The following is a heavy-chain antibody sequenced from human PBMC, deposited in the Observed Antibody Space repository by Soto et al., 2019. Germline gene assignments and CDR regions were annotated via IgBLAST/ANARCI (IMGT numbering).Heavy chain of an antibody. Sequence: EVQLVESGGGLVKPGGSLRLSCAASGFTFSSYSMNWVRQAPGKGLEWVSSISSSSSYIYYADSVKGRITISRDNAKNPLYMQLKCLRAEATAVYYCGRDPGAMIVVVKYDAFDIWGHRTMVTVSS. J-gene: IGHJ3*02. V-gene: IGHV3-21*01. CDR3: GRDPGAMIVVVKYDAFDI. CDR1: GFTFSSYS. CDR2: ISSSSSYI. D-gene: IGHD3-22*01.